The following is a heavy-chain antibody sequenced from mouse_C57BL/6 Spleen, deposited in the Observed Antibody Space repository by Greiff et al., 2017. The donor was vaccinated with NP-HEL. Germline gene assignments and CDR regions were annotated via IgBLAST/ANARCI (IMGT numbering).Heavy chain of an antibody. CDR2: INPNNGGT. J-gene: IGHJ2*01. D-gene: IGHD1-1*01. CDR3: ASYYGSSLYFDY. Sequence: VQLQQSGPELVKPGASVKMSCKASGYTFTDYNMHWVKQSHGKSLEWIGYINPNNGGTSYNQKFKGKATLTVNKSSSTAYMELRSLTSEDSAVYYCASYYGSSLYFDYWGQGTTLTVSS. V-gene: IGHV1-22*01. CDR1: GYTFTDYN.